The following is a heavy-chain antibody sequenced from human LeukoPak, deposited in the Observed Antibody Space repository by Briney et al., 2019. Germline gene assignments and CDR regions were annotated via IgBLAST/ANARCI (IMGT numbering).Heavy chain of an antibody. CDR2: ISWNSGSI. CDR1: GFTFDDYA. J-gene: IGHJ4*02. CDR3: AKGSQGVAGSDY. V-gene: IGHV3-9*01. Sequence: GGSLRLSCAASGFTFDDYAMHWVRQAPGKGLEWVSGISWNSGSIGYADSVKGRFTISRDNAKNSLYLQMNSLRAEDTALYYSAKGSQGVAGSDYWGQGTLVTVSS. D-gene: IGHD6-19*01.